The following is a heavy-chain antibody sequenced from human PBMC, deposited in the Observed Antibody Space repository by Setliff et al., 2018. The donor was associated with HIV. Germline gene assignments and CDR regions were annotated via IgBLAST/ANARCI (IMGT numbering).Heavy chain of an antibody. D-gene: IGHD5-12*01. Sequence: PSETLSLTCSVSGGSINRGTYYWTWIRQSAGKGLEWIGHIYITGDTDYNPSLKSRVTISVDTSKNQSSLKLSYVTAADTAVYYCARGGNSRAAWFDSWGQGTLVTVSS. V-gene: IGHV4-61*09. CDR3: ARGGNSRAAWFDS. CDR1: GGSINRGTYY. J-gene: IGHJ5*01. CDR2: IYITGDT.